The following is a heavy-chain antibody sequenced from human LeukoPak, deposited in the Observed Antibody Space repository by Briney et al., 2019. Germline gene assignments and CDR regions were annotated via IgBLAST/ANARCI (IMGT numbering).Heavy chain of an antibody. D-gene: IGHD1-26*01. CDR3: ASTGSYWHFDY. J-gene: IGHJ4*02. CDR2: IYHSGST. CDR1: GGSISSGGYS. Sequence: SETLSLTCTVSGGSISSGGYSWSWIRQPPGKGLEWIGYIYHSGSTYYNPSLKSRVTISVDRSKNQFSLKLSSVTAADTAVYYCASTGSYWHFDYWGQGTLVTVSS. V-gene: IGHV4-30-2*01.